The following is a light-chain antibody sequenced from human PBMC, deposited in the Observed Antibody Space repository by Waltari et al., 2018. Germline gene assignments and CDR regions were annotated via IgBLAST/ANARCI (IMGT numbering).Light chain of an antibody. Sequence: DIQMTQSPSSLSASVGDRVTITCRASQSISSYLNWYQQKPGKAPKLLIYAASSLQSGVPSRFSGSGSGTDFTLTISSLQPEDFATYYCQQFWTFGQGTKVEIK. CDR1: QSISSY. V-gene: IGKV1-39*01. CDR3: QQFWT. J-gene: IGKJ1*01. CDR2: AAS.